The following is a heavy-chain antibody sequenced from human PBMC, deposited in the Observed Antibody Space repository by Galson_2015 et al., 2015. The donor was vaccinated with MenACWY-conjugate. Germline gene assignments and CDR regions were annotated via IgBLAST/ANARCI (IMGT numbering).Heavy chain of an antibody. CDR3: ARQGSWNWLDP. D-gene: IGHD6-13*01. Sequence: SETLSLTCSVSGGSITSYYWSWVRQPPGKALEWIGYISHTGNTNYSPSLQSRVTFSVDTSKSQFSLELTSVTAADTAVYYCARQGSWNWLDPWGQGMLVIVSS. J-gene: IGHJ5*02. CDR2: ISHTGNT. CDR1: GGSITSYY. V-gene: IGHV4-59*08.